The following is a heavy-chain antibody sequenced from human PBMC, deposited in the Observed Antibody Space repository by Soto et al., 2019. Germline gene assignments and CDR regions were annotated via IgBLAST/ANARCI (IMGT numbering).Heavy chain of an antibody. J-gene: IGHJ4*02. Sequence: SETLSLTCPVSGGSVSSGIYYWSWIRQPPGKGLEWIGYIYYSGSTNYNPSLKSRVTISVDTSKNQFSLKLSSVTAADTAVYYCARQPSYDSSGYYYFDYWGQGTLVTVSS. D-gene: IGHD3-22*01. CDR3: ARQPSYDSSGYYYFDY. CDR1: GGSVSSGIYY. V-gene: IGHV4-61*01. CDR2: IYYSGST.